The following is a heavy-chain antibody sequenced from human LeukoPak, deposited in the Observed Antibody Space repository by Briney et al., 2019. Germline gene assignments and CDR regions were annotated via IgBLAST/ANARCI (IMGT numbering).Heavy chain of an antibody. CDR3: ARGLSLKMGYGSGTPPQI. D-gene: IGHD3-10*01. CDR1: GFTFSSYW. CDR2: ISSSNSTI. Sequence: GGSLRLSCAASGFTFSSYWMHWVRQAPGKGLEWVSYISSSNSTIYYADSVKGRFTISRDNAKNSLYLQMNSLRDDDTAVYYCARGLSLKMGYGSGTPPQIWGQGTMVTVSS. J-gene: IGHJ3*02. V-gene: IGHV3-48*02.